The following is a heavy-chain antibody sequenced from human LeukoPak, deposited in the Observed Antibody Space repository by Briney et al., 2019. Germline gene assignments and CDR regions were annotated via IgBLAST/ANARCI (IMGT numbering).Heavy chain of an antibody. V-gene: IGHV3-21*01. J-gene: IGHJ5*02. CDR1: GFTFSSYS. CDR3: ARGILPIVVVPAATFEP. Sequence: GGSLRLSCAASGFTFSSYSMNWVRQASGKGLEWVSSISSSSSYIYYADSVKGRFTISRDNAKNSLYLQMNSLRAEDTAVYYCARGILPIVVVPAATFEPWGQGTLVTVSS. CDR2: ISSSSSYI. D-gene: IGHD2-2*01.